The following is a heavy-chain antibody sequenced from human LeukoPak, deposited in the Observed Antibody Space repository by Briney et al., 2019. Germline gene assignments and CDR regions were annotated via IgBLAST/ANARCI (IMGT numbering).Heavy chain of an antibody. CDR3: ARVGYDFWSGTPLDI. CDR2: IYYSGST. J-gene: IGHJ3*02. V-gene: IGHV4-59*12. Sequence: SETLSLTCTVSGGSISSYYWSWIRQPPGKGLEWIGYIYYSGSTNYNPSLKSRVTTSVDTSKNQFSLKLSSVTAADTAVYYCARVGYDFWSGTPLDIWGQGTMVTVSS. D-gene: IGHD3-3*01. CDR1: GGSISSYY.